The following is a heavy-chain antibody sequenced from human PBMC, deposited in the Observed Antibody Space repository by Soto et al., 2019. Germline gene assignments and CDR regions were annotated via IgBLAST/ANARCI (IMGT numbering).Heavy chain of an antibody. CDR3: ARYYSSSPVFDY. CDR1: GFTFSSYS. J-gene: IGHJ4*02. V-gene: IGHV3-21*01. CDR2: ISSSSSYI. D-gene: IGHD6-6*01. Sequence: GGSLRLSCAASGFTFSSYSMNWVRQAPGKGLEWVSSISSSSSYIYYADSVKGRFTISRDNAKNSLYLQMNSLRAEDTAVYYCARYYSSSPVFDYWGQGTLVTVS.